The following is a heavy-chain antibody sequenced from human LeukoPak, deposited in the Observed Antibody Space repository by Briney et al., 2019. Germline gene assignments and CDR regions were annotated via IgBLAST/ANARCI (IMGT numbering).Heavy chain of an antibody. D-gene: IGHD4-23*01. CDR1: GFTFSDYW. CDR2: IKQDGSEK. V-gene: IGHV3-7*01. J-gene: IGHJ4*02. CDR3: AKERKLLPFDC. Sequence: GGSLRLSCAAFGFTFSDYWMTWVRQAPGKGLEWVANIKQDGSEKYYVDSVKGRFTISRDNSKNTLYLQMNSLRAEDTAVYYCAKERKLLPFDCWGQGTLVTVSS.